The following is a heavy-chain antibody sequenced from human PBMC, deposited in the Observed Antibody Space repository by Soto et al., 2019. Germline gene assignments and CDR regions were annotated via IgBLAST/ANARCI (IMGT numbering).Heavy chain of an antibody. J-gene: IGHJ4*02. CDR2: IYYSGST. CDR3: ARGGNFDWLSVYY. Sequence: PXETLFLTCTVSGASIRSYYWSWIRQPPGKGLEWIGYIYYSGSTYYNPSLKSRVTISVDTSKNQFSLKLSSVTAADTAVYYCARGGNFDWLSVYYWGQGTLVTV. D-gene: IGHD3-9*01. V-gene: IGHV4-30-4*08. CDR1: GASIRSYY.